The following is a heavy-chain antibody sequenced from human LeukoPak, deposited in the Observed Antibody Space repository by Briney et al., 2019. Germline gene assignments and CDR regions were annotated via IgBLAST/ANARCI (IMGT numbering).Heavy chain of an antibody. D-gene: IGHD3-22*01. J-gene: IGHJ4*02. V-gene: IGHV4-34*01. CDR3: ARRRTFTYDTSGYSIDY. Sequence: SETLSLTCAVYGGSFSGYYWSWIRQPPGKGLEWIGEINHSGSTNYNPSLKSRVTISVDMSKNQFSLKLSSVTAADTAVYYCARRRTFTYDTSGYSIDYWGQGTLVTVSS. CDR2: INHSGST. CDR1: GGSFSGYY.